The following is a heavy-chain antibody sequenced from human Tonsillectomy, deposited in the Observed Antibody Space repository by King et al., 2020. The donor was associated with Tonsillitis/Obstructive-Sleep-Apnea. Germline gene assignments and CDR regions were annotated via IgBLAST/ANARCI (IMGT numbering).Heavy chain of an antibody. D-gene: IGHD3-10*01. CDR1: GFTFTNAW. J-gene: IGHJ4*02. CDR2: IKSKADGETT. V-gene: IGHV3-15*07. CDR3: TTDARRFGELPLDY. Sequence: VQLVESGGGLVKPGGSLRLSCAASGFTFTNAWMNWVRQAPGKGLEWVGLIKSKADGETTDYAAPVKGRFSISRDDSKNTVSLQMSGLKTEDTAVYFCTTDARRFGELPLDYWGQGTLVTVSS.